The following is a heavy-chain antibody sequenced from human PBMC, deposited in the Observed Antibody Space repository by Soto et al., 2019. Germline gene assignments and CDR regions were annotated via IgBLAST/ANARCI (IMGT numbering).Heavy chain of an antibody. J-gene: IGHJ6*02. CDR3: ATAMVDRFYYYYGMDV. V-gene: IGHV1-24*01. CDR2: SDPEGGET. Sequence: ASVKVSCKVSGYTLTELSLHWVRQAPGKGLEWMGGSDPEGGETIYAQNFQGRVTLTEDTSTDTAYMELTSLRSEDTAVYYCATAMVDRFYYYYGMDVWGQGTTVTVSS. CDR1: GYTLTELS. D-gene: IGHD2-15*01.